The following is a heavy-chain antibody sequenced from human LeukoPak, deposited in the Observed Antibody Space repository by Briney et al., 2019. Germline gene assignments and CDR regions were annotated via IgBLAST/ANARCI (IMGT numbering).Heavy chain of an antibody. J-gene: IGHJ5*02. CDR1: GFTFSSYA. CDR2: MSYGGSNK. Sequence: GGSLRLSCAASGFTFSSYAMHWVPQAPGKGLEWVAVMSYGGSNKYYADSVKGRFTISRDNSKNTLYLQMNSLRAEDTAVYYCARGWELQNWFDPWGQGTLVTVSS. D-gene: IGHD1-26*01. V-gene: IGHV3-30*04. CDR3: ARGWELQNWFDP.